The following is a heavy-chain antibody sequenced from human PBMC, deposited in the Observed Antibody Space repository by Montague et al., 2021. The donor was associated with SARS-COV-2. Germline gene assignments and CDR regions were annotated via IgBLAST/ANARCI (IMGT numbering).Heavy chain of an antibody. CDR3: ARAQNTCFIANCVNYFEV. J-gene: IGHJ4*02. V-gene: IGHV4-59*01. CDR1: GDSISSYY. CDR2: VHYTGST. Sequence: SETLSLTCEVSGDSISSYYWSWIRQSPGKGLEWIGYVHYTGSTEYNPSLKTRVTLPLDTPRNHFSLKLRSVTAADTAVCYCARAQNTCFIANCVNYFEVWGLGALVTVSS. D-gene: IGHD1-1*01.